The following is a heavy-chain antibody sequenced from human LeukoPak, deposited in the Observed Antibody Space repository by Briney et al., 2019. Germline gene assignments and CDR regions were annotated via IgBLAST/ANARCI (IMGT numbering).Heavy chain of an antibody. CDR2: ISGSGGST. J-gene: IGHJ4*02. D-gene: IGHD3-3*01. V-gene: IGHV3-23*01. CDR3: AKSLYDFWSGYFDY. Sequence: PGGSLRLSCEASGFTFSSYAMGWVRQAPGKGLEWVSSISGSGGSTYYADSVKGRFTISRDNSKNTLYLQMNSLRAEDTAVYYCAKSLYDFWSGYFDYWGQGTLVTVSS. CDR1: GFTFSSYA.